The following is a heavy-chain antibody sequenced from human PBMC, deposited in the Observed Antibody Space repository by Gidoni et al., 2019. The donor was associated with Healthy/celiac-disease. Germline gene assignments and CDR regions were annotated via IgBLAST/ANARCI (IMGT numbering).Heavy chain of an antibody. CDR1: GFTVSSNY. CDR3: ARDQAAANYYYYYGMDV. Sequence: EVQLVESGGGLIQPGGSLSLSCAASGFTVSSNYMSWVRQAPGKGLEWVSVIYSGGSTYYADSVKGRFTISRDNSKNTLYLQMNSLRAEDTAVYYCARDQAAANYYYYYGMDVWGQGTTVTVSS. V-gene: IGHV3-53*01. J-gene: IGHJ6*02. D-gene: IGHD2-2*01. CDR2: IYSGGST.